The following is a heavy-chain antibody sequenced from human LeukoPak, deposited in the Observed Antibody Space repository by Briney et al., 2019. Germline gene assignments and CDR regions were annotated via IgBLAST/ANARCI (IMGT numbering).Heavy chain of an antibody. CDR3: ARDHLDGSGYLDY. Sequence: GGSLRLSCAASGFTFSSYGMHWVRQAPGKGQEWVAVIWYDGSNKYHADSVKGRFTISRDNYKNTLYLQMNSLRAEDTAVYYCARDHLDGSGYLDYWGQGTLVTVSS. D-gene: IGHD2-15*01. J-gene: IGHJ4*02. CDR1: GFTFSSYG. V-gene: IGHV3-33*01. CDR2: IWYDGSNK.